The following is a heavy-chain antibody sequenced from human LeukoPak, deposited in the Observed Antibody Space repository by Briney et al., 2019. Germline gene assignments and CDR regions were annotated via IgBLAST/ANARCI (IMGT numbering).Heavy chain of an antibody. V-gene: IGHV3-66*01. CDR3: AREYNYGFARYFDY. D-gene: IGHD5-18*01. Sequence: PGGSLRLSCTASGFTVSSNYMSWVRQAPGKGLEWVSVIYSGGSTYYADSVKGRFTISRDNSKNTLYLQMNSLRAEDTAVYYCAREYNYGFARYFDYWGQGTLVTVPS. CDR2: IYSGGST. CDR1: GFTVSSNY. J-gene: IGHJ4*02.